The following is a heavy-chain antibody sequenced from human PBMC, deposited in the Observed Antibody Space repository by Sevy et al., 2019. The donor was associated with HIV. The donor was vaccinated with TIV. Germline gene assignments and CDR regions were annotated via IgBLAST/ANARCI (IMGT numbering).Heavy chain of an antibody. D-gene: IGHD3-3*01. Sequence: GGSLRLSCAASGFTCDDYAMHWVRQAPGKGLEWVSGISWNSGSIGYADSVKGRFTISRDNAKNSLYLQMNSLRAEDTALYYCAKDIGYDFWSGHYYGMDVWGQGTTVTVSS. CDR3: AKDIGYDFWSGHYYGMDV. V-gene: IGHV3-9*01. J-gene: IGHJ6*02. CDR2: ISWNSGSI. CDR1: GFTCDDYA.